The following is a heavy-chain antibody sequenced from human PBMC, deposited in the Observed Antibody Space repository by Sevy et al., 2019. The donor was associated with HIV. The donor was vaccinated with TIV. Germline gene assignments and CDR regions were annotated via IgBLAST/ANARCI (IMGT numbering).Heavy chain of an antibody. J-gene: IGHJ4*02. CDR2: ISGSGART. Sequence: GGSLRLSCAASGFTFTIYAMTWVRQAPGRGLEWVSVISGSGARTYYTDSVKGRFTISRDNSKNTLYLQMNSLRAEDTAIYYCAKDRNQWASSCDYWGQGTLVTVSS. V-gene: IGHV3-23*01. CDR1: GFTFTIYA. CDR3: AKDRNQWASSCDY. D-gene: IGHD6-13*01.